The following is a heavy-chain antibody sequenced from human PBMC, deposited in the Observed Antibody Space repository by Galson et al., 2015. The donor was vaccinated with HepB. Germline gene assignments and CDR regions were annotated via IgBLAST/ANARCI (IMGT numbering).Heavy chain of an antibody. J-gene: IGHJ4*02. D-gene: IGHD3-16*01. Sequence: SVKVSCKASGYTFTSNVMNWVRQAPGQGLEWMGWIYTNTGNPTFAQGFTGRFVFSLDTSVSTAYLEISNLKAEDTAIYYCVRGFGFDSWGQGTLVSVSS. CDR2: IYTNTGNP. CDR3: VRGFGFDS. CDR1: GYTFTSNV. V-gene: IGHV7-4-1*02.